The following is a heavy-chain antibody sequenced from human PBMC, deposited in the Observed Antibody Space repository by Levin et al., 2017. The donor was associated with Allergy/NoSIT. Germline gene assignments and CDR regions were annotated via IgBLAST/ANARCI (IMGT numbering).Heavy chain of an antibody. CDR2: IKQDGSEK. Sequence: GESLKISCAASGFTFSSYWMSWVRQAPGKGLEWVANIKQDGSEKYYVDSVKGRFTISRDNAKNSLYLQMNSLRAEDTAVYYCARGDHGYSSGWHNDPDYYYYGMDVWGQGTTVTVSS. V-gene: IGHV3-7*01. CDR1: GFTFSSYW. D-gene: IGHD6-19*01. CDR3: ARGDHGYSSGWHNDPDYYYYGMDV. J-gene: IGHJ6*02.